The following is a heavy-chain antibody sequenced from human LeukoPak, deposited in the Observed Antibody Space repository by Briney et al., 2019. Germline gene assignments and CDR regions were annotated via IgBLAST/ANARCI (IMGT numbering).Heavy chain of an antibody. CDR2: IYYSGST. CDR3: ARLYCISTSCYTIDY. J-gene: IGHJ4*02. CDR1: GYSFDSGYY. D-gene: IGHD2-2*02. V-gene: IGHV4-38-2*02. Sequence: PSETLSLTCTVSGYSFDSGYYWGWIRQPPGKGLEWIANIYYSGSTSYNPSLKSRVTVSIDTSKNKFSLKLYSVSAAGTALYYCARLYCISTSCYTIDYWGQGTLVTVSS.